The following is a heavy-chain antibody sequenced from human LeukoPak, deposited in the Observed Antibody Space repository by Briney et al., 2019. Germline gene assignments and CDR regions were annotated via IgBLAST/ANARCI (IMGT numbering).Heavy chain of an antibody. CDR1: GFRFDDYA. CDR2: LSYNRGYI. CDR3: ARDTGHGLDY. V-gene: IGHV3-9*01. J-gene: IGHJ4*02. Sequence: GGSLRLSCEASGFRFDDYAMHWVRQAPGKGLEWVSGLSYNRGYIGYADSVKGRFTISRDNAKSTMYLQMSSLRAEDTAIYYCARDTGHGLDYWGQGTLVTVSS.